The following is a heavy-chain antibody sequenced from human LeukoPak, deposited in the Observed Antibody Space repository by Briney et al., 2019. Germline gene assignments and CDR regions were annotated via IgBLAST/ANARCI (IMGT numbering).Heavy chain of an antibody. J-gene: IGHJ4*02. V-gene: IGHV1-69*05. CDR2: IIPIFGTA. CDR1: GGTFSSYA. CDR3: ARDDYYGSGKGPRAFDY. D-gene: IGHD3-10*01. Sequence: ASVKVSCKASGGTFSSYAISWVRQAPGQGLEWMGGIIPIFGTANYAQKFQGRVTITTDESTSTAYMELSSLRSEDTAVYYCARDDYYGSGKGPRAFDYWGQGTLVTVSS.